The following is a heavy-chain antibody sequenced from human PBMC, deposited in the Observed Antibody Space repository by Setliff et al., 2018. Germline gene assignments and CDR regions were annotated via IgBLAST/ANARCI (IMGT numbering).Heavy chain of an antibody. CDR2: IHYSGSP. J-gene: IGHJ3*02. D-gene: IGHD6-13*01. V-gene: IGHV4-59*01. Sequence: SETLSLPFTVSGGSISSYYWNWIRQPPGKGLEWFGYIHYSGSPNYHPSLKSRVSTSVDTSQNQISLKLSSVTAADTAVYYCARTMYSSSWYGAFDIWGQGTMVTVSS. CDR3: ARTMYSSSWYGAFDI. CDR1: GGSISSYY.